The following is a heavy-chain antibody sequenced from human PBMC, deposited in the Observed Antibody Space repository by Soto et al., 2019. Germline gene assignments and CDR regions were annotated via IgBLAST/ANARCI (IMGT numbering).Heavy chain of an antibody. Sequence: PGGSLRLSCAASGFTFSNAWMSWVRQAPGKGLEWVGRIKSKTDGGTTDYAAPVKGRFTISRDDSKNTLYLQMNSLKTEDTAVYYCTTDSTVTFQKVYYYYGMDVWGQGTTVTVSS. CDR2: IKSKTDGGTT. CDR3: TTDSTVTFQKVYYYYGMDV. D-gene: IGHD4-17*01. J-gene: IGHJ6*02. CDR1: GFTFSNAW. V-gene: IGHV3-15*01.